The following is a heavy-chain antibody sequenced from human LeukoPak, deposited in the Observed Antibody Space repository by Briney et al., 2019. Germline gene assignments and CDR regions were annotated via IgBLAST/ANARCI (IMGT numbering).Heavy chain of an antibody. Sequence: GASVKVSCKASGYTFTSYDINWVRQATGQGLEWMGWMNPNSGNTGYAQKFQGRVTMTRNTSISTAYMELSSLRSEDTAVYYCASYSSGDYYYYYGMDVWGQGTTVTVSS. D-gene: IGHD4-17*01. CDR2: MNPNSGNT. V-gene: IGHV1-8*01. J-gene: IGHJ6*02. CDR1: GYTFTSYD. CDR3: ASYSSGDYYYYYGMDV.